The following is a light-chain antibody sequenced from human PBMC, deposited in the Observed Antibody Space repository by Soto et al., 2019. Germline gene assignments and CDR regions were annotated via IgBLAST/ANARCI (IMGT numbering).Light chain of an antibody. V-gene: IGKV3D-20*02. Sequence: EIVLSQSPGTLSLSPGERVTLSCRASQSVSSSYLTWYQYRPGQAPRLLIYQTSLRAAGIPARFSASGSGTDFTLTISDVQPEDFALYYCHQRQSWPRTFGQGTKVDIK. CDR3: HQRQSWPRT. CDR1: QSVSSSY. CDR2: QTS. J-gene: IGKJ1*01.